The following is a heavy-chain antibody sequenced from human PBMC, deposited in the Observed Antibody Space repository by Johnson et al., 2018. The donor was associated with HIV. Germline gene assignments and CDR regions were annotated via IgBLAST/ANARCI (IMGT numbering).Heavy chain of an antibody. CDR1: GFTVSSNY. CDR2: FYSGGFT. Sequence: EVQLVESGGGLVQPGGSLRLSCAASGFTVSSNYMSWVRQAPGKGLEWVSVFYSGGFTYYADSVKGRFTISRDNSKNTLYLQMNSLRAEDTAVYYCARARAGDAFDIWGQGTMVTVSS. J-gene: IGHJ3*02. V-gene: IGHV3-66*01. D-gene: IGHD6-13*01. CDR3: ARARAGDAFDI.